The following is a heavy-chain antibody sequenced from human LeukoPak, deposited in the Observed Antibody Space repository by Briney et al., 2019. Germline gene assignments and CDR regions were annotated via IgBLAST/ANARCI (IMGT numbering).Heavy chain of an antibody. Sequence: GASVTVSFKASGGTFSSYAISWVRQAPGQGLEWMGGIIPIFGTANYAQKFQGRVTITADKSTSTAYMELSSLRSEDTAVYYCARGTYSSGWYEFDYWGQGTLVTVSS. CDR3: ARGTYSSGWYEFDY. V-gene: IGHV1-69*06. CDR2: IIPIFGTA. CDR1: GGTFSSYA. J-gene: IGHJ4*02. D-gene: IGHD6-13*01.